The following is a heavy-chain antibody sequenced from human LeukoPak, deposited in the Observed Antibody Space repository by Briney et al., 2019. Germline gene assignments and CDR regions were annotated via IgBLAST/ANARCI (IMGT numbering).Heavy chain of an antibody. J-gene: IGHJ4*02. CDR3: ARGKPVYFYGPGSYLASPFDS. D-gene: IGHD3-10*01. CDR2: ISTYNGNT. CDR1: GYTFTSYG. Sequence: ASVKVSCKASGYTFTSYGISWVRRAPGQGLEWMGWISTYNGNTNYAQMLQGRITMTTDTSTSTAYMELRSLRSDDTAVYYCARGKPVYFYGPGSYLASPFDSWGQGTLVTVSS. V-gene: IGHV1-18*01.